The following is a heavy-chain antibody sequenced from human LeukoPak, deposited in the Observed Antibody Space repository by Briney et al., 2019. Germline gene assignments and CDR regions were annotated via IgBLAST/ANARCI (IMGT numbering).Heavy chain of an antibody. Sequence: GVSVKVSCKVSGDTLSDVSIHWVRQAPGKGLEWMGSFDAEDGERIYAQKFEGRVIMTEDTSTDTAYMEMSRLTSEDTAVYYCATHDHFVVVPDGDHSHNGLDVWGQGTTVTVSS. D-gene: IGHD2-2*01. CDR3: ATHDHFVVVPDGDHSHNGLDV. V-gene: IGHV1-24*01. J-gene: IGHJ6*02. CDR2: FDAEDGER. CDR1: GDTLSDVS.